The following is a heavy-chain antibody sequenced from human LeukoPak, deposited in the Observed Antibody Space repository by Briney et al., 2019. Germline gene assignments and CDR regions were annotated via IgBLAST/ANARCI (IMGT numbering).Heavy chain of an antibody. J-gene: IGHJ4*02. D-gene: IGHD2-2*01. CDR3: AKDSCSSTSCFFFDY. V-gene: IGHV3-30*02. CDR2: IRYDGSNK. Sequence: GGSLRLSCAASGFTFSSYGMHWVRQAPGKGLEWVAFIRYDGSNKYYADSVKGRFTISRDNTLYLQMNSLRAEDTAVYYCAKDSCSSTSCFFFDYWGQGTLVTVSS. CDR1: GFTFSSYG.